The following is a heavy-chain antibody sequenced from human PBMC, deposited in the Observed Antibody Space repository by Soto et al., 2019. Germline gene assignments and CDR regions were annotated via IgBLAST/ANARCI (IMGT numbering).Heavy chain of an antibody. D-gene: IGHD3-16*02. CDR1: GFNFSSYW. Sequence: EVQLVESGGGLVQPGGSLRLSCAASGFNFSSYWMHWVRQVPEKGLVWVSRINSDGSITNYADAVKGRFTISRDNVKNSLYLQMNSLRAEDTAVYYCVRYPRSVGGSYRPDYWGQGTLVTVSS. V-gene: IGHV3-74*01. CDR2: INSDGSIT. CDR3: VRYPRSVGGSYRPDY. J-gene: IGHJ4*02.